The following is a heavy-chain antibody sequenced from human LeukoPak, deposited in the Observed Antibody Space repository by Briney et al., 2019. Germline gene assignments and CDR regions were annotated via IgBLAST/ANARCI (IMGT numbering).Heavy chain of an antibody. CDR2: ISSSISPI. CDR1: GVTFSSYS. J-gene: IGHJ4*02. Sequence: GGSLRLSCAASGVTFSSYSMNWVRQAPGKGLEWVSYISSSISPIYYADSVKGRFTISRDNAKNSLYLQMSSLRAEDTAVYYCARVGGYSYGYDYWGQGTLVTVSS. CDR3: ARVGGYSYGYDY. V-gene: IGHV3-48*01. D-gene: IGHD5-18*01.